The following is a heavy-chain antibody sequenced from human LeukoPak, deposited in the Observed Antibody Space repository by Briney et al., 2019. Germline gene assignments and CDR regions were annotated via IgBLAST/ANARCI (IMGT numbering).Heavy chain of an antibody. J-gene: IGHJ4*02. CDR2: INHSGST. CDR3: ARRTHIVVVVAATRFDY. V-gene: IGHV4-34*01. CDR1: GGSINNYY. Sequence: SETLSLTCTVSGGSINNYYWSWIRQPPGKGLEWIGEINHSGSTNYNPSLKSRVTISVDTSKNQLSLKLSSVTAADTAVYYCARRTHIVVVVAATRFDYWGQGTLVTVSS. D-gene: IGHD2-15*01.